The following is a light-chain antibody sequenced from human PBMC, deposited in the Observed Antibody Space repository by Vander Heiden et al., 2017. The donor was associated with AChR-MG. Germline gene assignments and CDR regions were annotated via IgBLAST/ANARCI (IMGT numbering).Light chain of an antibody. Sequence: EVVLTQSPGTLSLSLGERASLSCRASQRVSSSFLAWYQQKPGQAPRLLIHGASNRATGIPDRFSGSASGTDFTLTISILDPEDLAVYYCQEDSSSPFTFGGGTKVEIK. V-gene: IGKV3-20*01. CDR2: GAS. CDR1: QRVSSSF. CDR3: QEDSSSPFT. J-gene: IGKJ4*01.